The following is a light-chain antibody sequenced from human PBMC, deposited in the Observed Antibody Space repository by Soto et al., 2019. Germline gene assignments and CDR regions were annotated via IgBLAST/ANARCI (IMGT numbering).Light chain of an antibody. CDR2: AAS. V-gene: IGKV1-39*01. Sequence: IQLTQSPSSMSASVGDRVTITCRASQSISSYLNWYQKKPGKAPKLLIYAASSLQSGVPPRFSGSGSGTDFTLAISRLQPEDFATYYCQQSYSTPWTFGQGTKVDIK. CDR1: QSISSY. J-gene: IGKJ1*01. CDR3: QQSYSTPWT.